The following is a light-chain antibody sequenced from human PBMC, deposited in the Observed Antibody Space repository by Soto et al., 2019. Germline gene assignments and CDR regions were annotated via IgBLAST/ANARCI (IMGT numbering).Light chain of an antibody. CDR2: GAS. V-gene: IGKV3-20*01. Sequence: EIVLTQSPRTLSLSPGERATLSSMASQSVSSSYLAWYQQKPGQAPRLLIYGASSRATGIPDRFSGSGSETDFTLTISRLEPEDFAVYYCQQYGSSPLINFGQGTRLEIK. CDR1: QSVSSSY. CDR3: QQYGSSPLIN. J-gene: IGKJ5*01.